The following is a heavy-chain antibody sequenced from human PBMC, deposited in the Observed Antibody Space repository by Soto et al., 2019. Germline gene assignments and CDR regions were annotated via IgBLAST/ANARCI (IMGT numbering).Heavy chain of an antibody. CDR2: INHSGST. Sequence: PSETLSLTCAVYGGSFSGYYWSWIRQPPGKGLEWIGEINHSGSTNYNPSPKSRVTISVDTSKNQFSLKLSSVTAADTAVYYCARLDIVVVAGFDPWGQGTLVTVSS. CDR1: GGSFSGYY. V-gene: IGHV4-34*01. CDR3: ARLDIVVVAGFDP. J-gene: IGHJ5*02. D-gene: IGHD2-2*03.